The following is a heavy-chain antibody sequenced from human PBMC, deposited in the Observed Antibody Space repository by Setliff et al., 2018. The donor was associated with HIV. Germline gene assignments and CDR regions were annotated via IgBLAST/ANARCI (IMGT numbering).Heavy chain of an antibody. CDR3: AKSSPSIGYISDH. V-gene: IGHV4-59*02. CDR2: IYYTGST. CDR1: GGSVSSYY. J-gene: IGHJ4*02. Sequence: SETLSLTCTVSGGSVSSYYWSWIRQPPGKRLEWIGYIYYTGSTNYNPSLKSRVTISTDTSKNQFSLNVRSVTAADTAVYFCAKSSPSIGYISDHWGQGTLVTVSS. D-gene: IGHD5-12*01.